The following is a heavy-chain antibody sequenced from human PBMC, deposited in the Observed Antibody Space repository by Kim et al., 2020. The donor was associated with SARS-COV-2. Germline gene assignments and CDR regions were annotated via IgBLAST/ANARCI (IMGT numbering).Heavy chain of an antibody. D-gene: IGHD6-13*01. J-gene: IGHJ4*02. V-gene: IGHV1-69*01. CDR3: AREGSSWGPAFGY. Sequence: YAQKFQGRVTITADESTSTAYMELSSLRSEDTAVYYCAREGSSWGPAFGYWGQGTLVTVSS.